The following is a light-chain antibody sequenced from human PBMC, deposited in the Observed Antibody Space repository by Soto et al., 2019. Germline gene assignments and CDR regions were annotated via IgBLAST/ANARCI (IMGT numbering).Light chain of an antibody. V-gene: IGLV2-14*02. J-gene: IGLJ1*01. CDR2: EGS. Sequence: QSVLAQPASVSGSPGQSITISCTGASSDVGSYNLVSWYQQHPGKAPKLMIYEGSKRPSGVSNRFSGSKSANTASLTISGLQAEDEADYYRTSSTSRGTYVFGTGTKVTVL. CDR3: TSSTSRGTYV. CDR1: SSDVGSYNL.